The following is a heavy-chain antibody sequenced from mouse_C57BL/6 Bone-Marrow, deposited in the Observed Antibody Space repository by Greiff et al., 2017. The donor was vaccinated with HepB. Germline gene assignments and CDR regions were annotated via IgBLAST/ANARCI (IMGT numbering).Heavy chain of an antibody. CDR3: TKGPPYYGSSYWYFDV. Sequence: EVQLVESGGGLVQPGGSMKLSCAASGFTFSDAWMDWVRQSPEKGLEWVAEIRNKANNHATYYAESVKGRFTISRDDSKSSVYLQMNSLRAEDTGIYYCTKGPPYYGSSYWYFDVWGTGTTVTVSS. CDR2: IRNKANNHAT. J-gene: IGHJ1*03. D-gene: IGHD1-1*01. V-gene: IGHV6-6*01. CDR1: GFTFSDAW.